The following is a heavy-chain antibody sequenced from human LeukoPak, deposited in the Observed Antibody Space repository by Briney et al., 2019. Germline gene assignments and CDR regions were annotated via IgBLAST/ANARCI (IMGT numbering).Heavy chain of an antibody. CDR2: ISSSGSTI. V-gene: IGHV3-48*03. CDR3: ARGGLTGYYVFDY. Sequence: GGSLRLSCAASGFTFSSYEMNWVRQAPGKGLEWVSYISSSGSTIYYADSVKGRFTISRDNAKNSLYLQMNSLRAEDTAVYYCARGGLTGYYVFDYWSQGTLVTVSS. D-gene: IGHD3-9*01. CDR1: GFTFSSYE. J-gene: IGHJ4*02.